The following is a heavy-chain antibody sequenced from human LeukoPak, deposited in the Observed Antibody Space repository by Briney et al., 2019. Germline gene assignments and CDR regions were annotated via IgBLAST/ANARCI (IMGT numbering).Heavy chain of an antibody. D-gene: IGHD6-6*01. J-gene: IGHJ4*02. CDR1: GGSFCGYY. V-gene: IGHV4-34*01. Sequence: PSETLSLTCAVYGGSFCGYYWSWIRQPPGKGLEWIGEINHSGSTNYNPSLKSRVTISVDTSKNQFSLKLSSVTAADTAVYYCARNDRIVAARPDYFDYWGQGTLVTVSS. CDR3: ARNDRIVAARPDYFDY. CDR2: INHSGST.